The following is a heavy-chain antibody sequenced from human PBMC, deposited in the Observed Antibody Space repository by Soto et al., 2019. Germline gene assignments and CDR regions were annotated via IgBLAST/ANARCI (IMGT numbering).Heavy chain of an antibody. CDR3: AKDWVGGSNRYQLDK. D-gene: IGHD1-26*01. V-gene: IGHV3-30*18. J-gene: IGHJ4*02. CDR2: ISHYETKK. Sequence: GGSLRLSCAASGFSFSDYGMHWVRQAPGKGLEWVAVISHYETKKYFEDSVKGRFTISRDNSKNTVYLQLNSLRAEDTAVYYCAKDWVGGSNRYQLDKWGQGTLVTV. CDR1: GFSFSDYG.